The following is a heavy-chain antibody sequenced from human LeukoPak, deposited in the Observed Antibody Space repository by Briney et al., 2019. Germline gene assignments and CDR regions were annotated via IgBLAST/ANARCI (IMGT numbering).Heavy chain of an antibody. D-gene: IGHD3-10*01. V-gene: IGHV1-69*04. CDR3: ARGPPSMVRGVIDY. J-gene: IGHJ4*02. CDR1: GGTFSSYA. Sequence: ASVKVSCKASGGTFSSYAISWVRQAPGQGLEWMGRIIPILGIANYAQKFQGRVTITADKSTSTAYMELSSLRSEDTAVYYCARGPPSMVRGVIDYWGQGTLVTVSS. CDR2: IIPILGIA.